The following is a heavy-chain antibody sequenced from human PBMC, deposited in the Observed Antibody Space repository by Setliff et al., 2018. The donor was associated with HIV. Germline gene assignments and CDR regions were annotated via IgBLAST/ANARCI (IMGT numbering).Heavy chain of an antibody. CDR3: ASQGRSGWLWGGFVS. CDR1: SDSISPYY. J-gene: IGHJ4*02. V-gene: IGHV4-59*08. CDR2: IYYSGST. D-gene: IGHD6-19*01. Sequence: SETLSLTCTVSSDSISPYYWSWIRQPPGRGLEWIGFIYYSGSTNYSPSLKSRVTISVDTSKNQFSLKLSSVTAADTAVYYCASQGRSGWLWGGFVSWGQGTLVTVSS.